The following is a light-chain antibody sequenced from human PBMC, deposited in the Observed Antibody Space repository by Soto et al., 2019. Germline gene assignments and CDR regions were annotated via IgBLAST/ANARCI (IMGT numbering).Light chain of an antibody. CDR3: QQRSNWPKLT. CDR2: DAS. CDR1: QSVSSY. Sequence: EIVLTQSPATLSLSPGERATLSCRASQSVSSYLAWYQQKPGQAPRPLIYDASNRATGIPARFSGSGSGTDFTLTISSLEPEDFAVYYCQQRSNWPKLTFGGGTRWIS. V-gene: IGKV3-11*01. J-gene: IGKJ4*01.